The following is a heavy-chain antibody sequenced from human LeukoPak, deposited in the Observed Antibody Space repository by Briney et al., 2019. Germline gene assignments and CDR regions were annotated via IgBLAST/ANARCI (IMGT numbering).Heavy chain of an antibody. CDR2: ISSSSSYI. Sequence: PGGSLRLSCAASGFTFSSYSMNWVRQAPGKGLEWVSSISSSSSYIYYADSVKGRFTISRDNAKNSLYLQMNSLRAEDTAVYYCARVLTGSKRYPIYGMDVWGQGATVTVSS. D-gene: IGHD3-9*01. V-gene: IGHV3-21*01. CDR1: GFTFSSYS. J-gene: IGHJ6*02. CDR3: ARVLTGSKRYPIYGMDV.